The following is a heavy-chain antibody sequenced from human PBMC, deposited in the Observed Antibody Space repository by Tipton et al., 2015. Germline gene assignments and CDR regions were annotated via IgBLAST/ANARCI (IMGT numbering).Heavy chain of an antibody. CDR3: AGSADTSFDS. CDR1: GDSIRTSLHY. D-gene: IGHD6-25*01. J-gene: IGHJ4*02. V-gene: IGHV4-31*03. CDR2: IYYSGTT. Sequence: LRLSCSVPGDSIRTSLHYWAWIRQQPGKGLEWIGYIYYSGTTYYSPSFKSRLSISLDTSRNHFSLDLTSVTAADSAVYYCAGSADTSFDSWGQGTLVTVSS.